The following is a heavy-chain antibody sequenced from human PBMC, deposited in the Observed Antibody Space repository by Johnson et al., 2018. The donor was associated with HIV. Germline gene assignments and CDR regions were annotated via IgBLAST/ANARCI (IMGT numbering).Heavy chain of an antibody. J-gene: IGHJ3*02. D-gene: IGHD3-10*01. CDR2: INSGGST. V-gene: IGHV3-66*01. Sequence: VQLLESGGGLVQPGGSLRLSCAASGLTVSNNYMTWVRQGPGKGLEWVSVINSGGSTYYADSVKGGFTISRDNSKNTLYLQMNSLRAEDTAVYYCARDIMRAGSYYDAFDIWGQGTMVTVSS. CDR3: ARDIMRAGSYYDAFDI. CDR1: GLTVSNNY.